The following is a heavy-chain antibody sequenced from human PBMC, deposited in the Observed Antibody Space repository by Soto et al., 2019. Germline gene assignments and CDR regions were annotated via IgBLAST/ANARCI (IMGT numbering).Heavy chain of an antibody. Sequence: GGSLRLSWTASRFTVSNNYMSWVRQAPGKGLEWVSVIYSGGSTYYADSVKGRFTISRDNSKNTLYLQMNSLRAEDTAVYYCARPTPSSSIRYYFDYWGQGTLVTVSS. J-gene: IGHJ4*02. D-gene: IGHD2-2*01. CDR1: RFTVSNNY. CDR2: IYSGGST. CDR3: ARPTPSSSIRYYFDY. V-gene: IGHV3-66*01.